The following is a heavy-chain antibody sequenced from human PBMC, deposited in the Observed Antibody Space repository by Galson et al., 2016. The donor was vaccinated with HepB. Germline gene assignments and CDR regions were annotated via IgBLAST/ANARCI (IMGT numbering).Heavy chain of an antibody. Sequence: SVKVSCKASGATFSRYAISWIRQAPGQGLEWMGGIIPVIGTPDYAPKFEGRVTITADESTNIAYMDLGSLRFEDTAVYYCARDRYSSGRYFAFEIWGQGTMVTVST. J-gene: IGHJ3*02. CDR3: ARDRYSSGRYFAFEI. CDR1: GATFSRYA. D-gene: IGHD6-19*01. CDR2: IIPVIGTP. V-gene: IGHV1-69*13.